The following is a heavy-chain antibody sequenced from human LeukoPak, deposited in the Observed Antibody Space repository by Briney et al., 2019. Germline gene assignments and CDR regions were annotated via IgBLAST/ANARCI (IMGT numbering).Heavy chain of an antibody. V-gene: IGHV3-11*01. CDR1: GFTLSDYY. CDR2: ICDSGRTV. Sequence: PGGSLRLSCAASGFTLSDYYMSWLRQAPGKGLEWVAYICDSGRTVYHADSVKGRFTISRDNAKNSVYLQMNNLRAEDTAVYYCARDRLGDYDHSGYYDKWGQGTLVTVSS. D-gene: IGHD3-22*01. J-gene: IGHJ1*01. CDR3: ARDRLGDYDHSGYYDK.